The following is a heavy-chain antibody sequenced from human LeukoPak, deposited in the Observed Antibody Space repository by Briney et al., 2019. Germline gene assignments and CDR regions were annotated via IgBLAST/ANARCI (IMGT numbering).Heavy chain of an antibody. V-gene: IGHV4-61*08. CDR1: GGSISSGGYY. D-gene: IGHD4-17*01. CDR2: IYYSGST. J-gene: IGHJ4*02. Sequence: SETLSLTCAVSGGSISSGGYYWSWIRQPPGKGLEWIGYIYYSGSTNYNPSLKSRVTISVDTSKNQFSLKLSSVTAADTAVYYCARSYGDYANTFDYWGQGTLVTVSS. CDR3: ARSYGDYANTFDY.